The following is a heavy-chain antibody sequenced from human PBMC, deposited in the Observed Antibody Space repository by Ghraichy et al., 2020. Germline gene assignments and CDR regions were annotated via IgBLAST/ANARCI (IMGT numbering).Heavy chain of an antibody. CDR2: IKYDGSQK. J-gene: IGHJ4*02. CDR3: ARNAGWGFDC. V-gene: IGHV3-7*03. Sequence: GESLNISCAASGFSFSNSWMGWVRQSPGKGLEWVASIKYDGSQKYYVDSVKGRFTISRDNAKNSLYLQMNSLGAEDTAVYYCARNAGWGFDCRGQGTLVTVSS. D-gene: IGHD6-19*01. CDR1: GFSFSNSW.